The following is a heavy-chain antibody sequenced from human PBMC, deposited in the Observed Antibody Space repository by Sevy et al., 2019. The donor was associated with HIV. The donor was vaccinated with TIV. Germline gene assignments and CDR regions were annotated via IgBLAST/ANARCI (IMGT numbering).Heavy chain of an antibody. D-gene: IGHD6-19*01. J-gene: IGHJ4*02. CDR3: ARFPSGWYGAFDY. CDR1: GGSISNYY. V-gene: IGHV4-59*01. CDR2: IYFSGST. Sequence: SETLSLTCTVSGGSISNYYWSWIRQPPGKGLEWIGYIYFSGSTNYNPSLKSRVTISVDMSKKQFSLKLGSVTAADTAMYYCARFPSGWYGAFDYWGQGTLVTVSS.